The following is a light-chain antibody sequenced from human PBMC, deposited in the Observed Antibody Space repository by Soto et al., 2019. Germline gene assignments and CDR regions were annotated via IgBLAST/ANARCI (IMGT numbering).Light chain of an antibody. CDR1: SSDVGGYNY. Sequence: QSALTQPASVSGSPGQSITISCTGTSSDVGGYNYVSWYQQYPGKAPKLMIYDVSNRPSGVSNRLSGSKSGNTAFLTISGLQAEDEADYYCSSYTSSSILYVFGTGTKLTVL. J-gene: IGLJ1*01. V-gene: IGLV2-14*01. CDR2: DVS. CDR3: SSYTSSSILYV.